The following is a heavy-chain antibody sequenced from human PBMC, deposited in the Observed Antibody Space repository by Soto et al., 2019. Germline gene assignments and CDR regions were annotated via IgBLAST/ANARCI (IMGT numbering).Heavy chain of an antibody. CDR2: IIPIFATV. J-gene: IGHJ4*02. D-gene: IGHD5-18*01. CDR3: ARGGRGYSSDPRSYFDY. CDR1: GGSFSSNP. Sequence: QVQLVQSGSVVKKPGSSVKVSCKAPGGSFSSNPISWVRQAPGQGLEWMAGIIPIFATVHYAQTFQGRVTITPDESTSTAHMELTSLRSEDTAVYFCARGGRGYSSDPRSYFDYWGQGTLVTVS. V-gene: IGHV1-69*01.